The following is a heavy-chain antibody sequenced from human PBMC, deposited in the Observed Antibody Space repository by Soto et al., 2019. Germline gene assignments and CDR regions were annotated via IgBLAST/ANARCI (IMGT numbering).Heavy chain of an antibody. CDR3: GAGGYYYDSSGYYPDYPFDFDY. V-gene: IGHV1-58*02. D-gene: IGHD3-22*01. Sequence: SVKVSCKASGFTFTSSAMQWVRQARGQRLEWIGWIVVGSGNTNYAQKFQERVTITRDMSTSTAYMELSSLRSEDTAVYYCGAGGYYYDSSGYYPDYPFDFDYWGQGTLVTVSS. J-gene: IGHJ4*02. CDR1: GFTFTSSA. CDR2: IVVGSGNT.